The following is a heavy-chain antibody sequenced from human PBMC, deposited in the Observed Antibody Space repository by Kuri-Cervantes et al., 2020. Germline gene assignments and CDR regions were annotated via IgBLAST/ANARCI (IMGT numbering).Heavy chain of an antibody. CDR3: ARVQGTLQWPRGARAFDI. CDR1: GFTFGDYA. V-gene: IGHV4-34*01. D-gene: IGHD5-12*01. CDR2: INHSGST. J-gene: IGHJ3*02. Sequence: GSLRLSCTASGFTFGDYAMSWFRQPPGKGLEWIGEINHSGSTNYNPSLKSRVTISVDTSKNQFSLKLSSVTAADTAVYYCARVQGTLQWPRGARAFDIWGQGTMVTVSS.